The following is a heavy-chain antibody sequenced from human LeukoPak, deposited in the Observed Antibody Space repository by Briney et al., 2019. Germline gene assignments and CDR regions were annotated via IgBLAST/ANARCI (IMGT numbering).Heavy chain of an antibody. D-gene: IGHD3-3*01. J-gene: IGHJ4*02. CDR2: DIPIFGTA. V-gene: IGHV1-69*05. CDR3: ASSNIKRFLEWLDSFDY. Sequence: ASVKVSCKASGGTFSSHAISWVRQGPGQRPGWMGGDIPIFGTASYAQKFQGRVTITTDESTSTAYMELSSLRSEDTAVYYCASSNIKRFLEWLDSFDYWGQGTLVTVSS. CDR1: GGTFSSHA.